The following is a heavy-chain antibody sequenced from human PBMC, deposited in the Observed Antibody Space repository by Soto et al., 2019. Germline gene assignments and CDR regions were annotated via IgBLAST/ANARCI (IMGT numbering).Heavy chain of an antibody. CDR1: GYPLTELS. CDR3: ATVHDSSSEFFVGALGD. Sequence: AXVKVSCRVSGYPLTELSMHWLRQAPGKGLEWIGGFDPEDGETIYAQKFQGRVTMTEDTSTDTAYMELSSLRSEDTAVYYCATVHDSSSEFFVGALGDWGQGTLVTVSS. J-gene: IGHJ4*02. D-gene: IGHD4-4*01. V-gene: IGHV1-24*01. CDR2: FDPEDGET.